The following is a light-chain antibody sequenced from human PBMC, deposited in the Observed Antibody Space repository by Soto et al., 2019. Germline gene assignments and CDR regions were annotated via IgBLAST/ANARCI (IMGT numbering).Light chain of an antibody. CDR1: QDISNY. V-gene: IGKV1-17*03. J-gene: IGKJ1*01. Sequence: DIQMTQSPSAMSASVXXXXXXXXXXSQDISNYFXXXXXXXXXXHKRLIYAASSLQSGLPSRFSGSGSGTEFTLTISSLQPEDFATYYCLQHNGYPRTFGQGTKVDIK. CDR2: AAS. CDR3: LQHNGYPRT.